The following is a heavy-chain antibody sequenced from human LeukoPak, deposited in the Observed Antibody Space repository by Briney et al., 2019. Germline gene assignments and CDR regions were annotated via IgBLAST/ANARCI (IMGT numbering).Heavy chain of an antibody. Sequence: GGSLRLSYAASGFTFSSYSMNWVRQAPGKGLEWVPSISSSSSYIYYADSVKGRFTISRDNAKNSLYLQMNSLRAEDTAVYYCARDRSIAAAGSLDYWGQGTLVTVSS. V-gene: IGHV3-21*01. D-gene: IGHD6-13*01. J-gene: IGHJ4*02. CDR3: ARDRSIAAAGSLDY. CDR2: ISSSSSYI. CDR1: GFTFSSYS.